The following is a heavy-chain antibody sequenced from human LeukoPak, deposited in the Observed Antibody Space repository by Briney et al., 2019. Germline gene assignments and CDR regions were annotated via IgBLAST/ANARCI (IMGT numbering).Heavy chain of an antibody. D-gene: IGHD6-13*01. CDR3: ATSGYSSSWEIDY. Sequence: PSETLSLTCAVYGGSFSGYYWSWIRQPAGKGLEWIGRIYTSGSTNYNPSLKSRITMSVDTSKKQFSLRLTSVTAADTAVYYCATSGYSSSWEIDYWGQGTLVTVSS. CDR1: GGSFSGYY. CDR2: IYTSGST. V-gene: IGHV4-59*10. J-gene: IGHJ4*02.